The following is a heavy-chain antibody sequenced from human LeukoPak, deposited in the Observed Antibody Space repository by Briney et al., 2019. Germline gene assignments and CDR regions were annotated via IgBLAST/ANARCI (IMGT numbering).Heavy chain of an antibody. V-gene: IGHV5-51*01. J-gene: IGHJ3*02. D-gene: IGHD3-22*01. CDR3: ARLSMIDTFDI. CDR2: IYPGDSDT. Sequence: GESLKISCQASGYSFMTYWIGWVRQMPGKGLEWMAIIYPGDSDTKYSPSFQDQVTISADKSINTAYLHWRSLKASDTAMYYCARLSMIDTFDIRGLGTVVTVSS. CDR1: GYSFMTYW.